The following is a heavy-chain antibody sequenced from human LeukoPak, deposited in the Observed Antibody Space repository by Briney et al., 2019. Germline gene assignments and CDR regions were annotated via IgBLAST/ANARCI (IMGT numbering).Heavy chain of an antibody. V-gene: IGHV4-34*01. J-gene: IGHJ3*02. CDR1: GGSFSVYY. CDR2: INHSGSS. Sequence: SETLSLTCAVYGGSFSVYYWSWIRQPPGKGREWIGEINHSGSSNYNPSLKGRVTISVDTSKNQFSLKLSSLTAADTAVYYCARGSGDLVVNVRAFDIWGQGTMVTVSS. D-gene: IGHD3-9*01. CDR3: ARGSGDLVVNVRAFDI.